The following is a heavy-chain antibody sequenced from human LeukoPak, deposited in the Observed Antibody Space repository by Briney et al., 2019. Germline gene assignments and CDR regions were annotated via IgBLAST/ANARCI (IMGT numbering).Heavy chain of an antibody. D-gene: IGHD6-13*01. V-gene: IGHV4-34*01. CDR2: INHSGST. CDR3: ARFVGSSWLAFDI. J-gene: IGHJ3*02. Sequence: SETLSLTCAVFGGSFSGYYWTWIRQPPGKGLEWIGEINHSGSTNYNPSLKSRVTISKDTSKNQFSLKLNSVTAADTALYYCARFVGSSWLAFDIWGQGTIVTVSS. CDR1: GGSFSGYY.